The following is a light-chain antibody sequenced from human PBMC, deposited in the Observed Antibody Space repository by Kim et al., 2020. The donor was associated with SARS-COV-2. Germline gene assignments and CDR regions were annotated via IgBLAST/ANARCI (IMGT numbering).Light chain of an antibody. CDR2: GAT. Sequence: LSPGERATLSCRASQFIPHSSLAWYHHKPGQVPRLLIYGATSRATGVPDRFSGRGSGTDFTLVITRLEPEDFGVYYCQQHRPSFSFGGGTKVDIK. V-gene: IGKV3-20*01. CDR1: QFIPHSS. CDR3: QQHRPSFS. J-gene: IGKJ4*01.